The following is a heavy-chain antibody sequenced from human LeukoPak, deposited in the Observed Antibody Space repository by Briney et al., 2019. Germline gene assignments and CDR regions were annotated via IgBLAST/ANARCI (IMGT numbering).Heavy chain of an antibody. V-gene: IGHV3-23*01. Sequence: PGGSLRLSCAASGFTFSSHAMSSVRQAPGKGLEWVSAISGSGGSTYYADSVKGRFTISRDNSNNTLYLQMNTLRAEDTSVYYCATERGYSDGYWRFDCWGQGTLVTVS. J-gene: IGHJ4*02. CDR3: ATERGYSDGYWRFDC. CDR1: GFTFSSHA. D-gene: IGHD5-18*01. CDR2: ISGSGGST.